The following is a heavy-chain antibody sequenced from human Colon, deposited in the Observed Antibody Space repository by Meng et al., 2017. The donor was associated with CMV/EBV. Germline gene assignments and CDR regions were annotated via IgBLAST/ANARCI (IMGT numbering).Heavy chain of an antibody. CDR1: GFTFSSYE. J-gene: IGHJ4*02. D-gene: IGHD1-14*01. V-gene: IGHV3-74*01. Sequence: GESLKISCAASGFTFSSYEMNWVRQTPGKELVWVSRISNDGRTPTYADSVKGRFTISRDNDKNTLYLQMNSLTVDDTAVYYCISEAAGGDYWGQGALVTVSS. CDR3: ISEAAGGDY. CDR2: ISNDGRTP.